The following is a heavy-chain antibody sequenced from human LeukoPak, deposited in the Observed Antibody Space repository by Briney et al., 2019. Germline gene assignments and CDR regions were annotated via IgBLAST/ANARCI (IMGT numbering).Heavy chain of an antibody. CDR1: GFTVSSNY. CDR3: ARGVISGTTPYYYGMDV. V-gene: IGHV3-53*01. D-gene: IGHD1-20*01. J-gene: IGHJ6*02. Sequence: GGSLRLSCAASGFTVSSNYMTWVRQAPGKGLEWVSVVYSGGSTYYADSVKGRFTISRDNSKNTVYFQMNSLRAEDTAVYYCARGVISGTTPYYYGMDVWGRGTTVTVSS. CDR2: VYSGGST.